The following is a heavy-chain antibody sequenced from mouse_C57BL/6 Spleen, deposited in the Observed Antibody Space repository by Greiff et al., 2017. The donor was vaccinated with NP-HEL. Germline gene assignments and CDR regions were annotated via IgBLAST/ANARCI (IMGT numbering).Heavy chain of an antibody. CDR3: ARDWDYYGSSWYFDV. V-gene: IGHV5-4*01. J-gene: IGHJ1*03. D-gene: IGHD1-1*01. CDR1: GFTFSSSA. CDR2: ISDGGSYT. Sequence: EVKLVESGGGLVKPGGSLKLSCAASGFTFSSSAMSWVRQTPEKRLEWVATISDGGSYTYYPDNVKGRFTISRDNAKNNLYLQMSHLKSEDTAMYYCARDWDYYGSSWYFDVWGTGTTVTVSS.